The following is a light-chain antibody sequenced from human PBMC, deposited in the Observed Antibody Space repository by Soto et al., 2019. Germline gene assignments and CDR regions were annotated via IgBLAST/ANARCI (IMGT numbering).Light chain of an antibody. CDR2: WAS. V-gene: IGKV4-1*01. CDR1: QSVLFSSNNKNY. Sequence: DIVMTQSPDSLAVSLGERATINCKSSQSVLFSSNNKNYLAWYQQKPGQPPKLLIYWASTRDSGVPDRFSGTGFWSDFSLTIRRLQAEDVAFYYCHQYLSTPDTFGQGTKLEIK. J-gene: IGKJ2*01. CDR3: HQYLSTPDT.